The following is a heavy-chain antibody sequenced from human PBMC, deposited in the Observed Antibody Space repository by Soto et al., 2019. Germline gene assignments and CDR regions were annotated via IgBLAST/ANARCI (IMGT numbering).Heavy chain of an antibody. D-gene: IGHD3-10*01. J-gene: IGHJ6*03. CDR1: GGSISSYY. V-gene: IGHV4-59*01. CDR2: IYYSGST. Sequence: SETLSLTCTVSGGSISSYYWSWIRQPPGKGLEWIGYIYYSGSTNYNPSLKSRVTISVDTSKNQFSLKLSSVTAADTAVYYCARENTYYYGSGSYWYYYYMDVWGKGTTVTVSS. CDR3: ARENTYYYGSGSYWYYYYMDV.